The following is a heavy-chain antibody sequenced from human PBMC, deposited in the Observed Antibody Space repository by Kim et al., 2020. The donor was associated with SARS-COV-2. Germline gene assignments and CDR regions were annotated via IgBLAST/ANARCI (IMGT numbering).Heavy chain of an antibody. V-gene: IGHV3-30*01. CDR3: ASRMTTVTTGAFDI. Sequence: ADSVKGRFTISRDNSKNTLYLQMNSLGAEDTAVYYCASRMTTVTTGAFDIWGQGTMVTVSS. D-gene: IGHD4-17*01. J-gene: IGHJ3*02.